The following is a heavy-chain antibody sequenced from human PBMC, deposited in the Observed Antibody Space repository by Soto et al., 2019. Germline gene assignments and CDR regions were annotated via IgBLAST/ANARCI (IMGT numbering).Heavy chain of an antibody. D-gene: IGHD3-22*01. V-gene: IGHV3-23*01. Sequence: PGGSLRLSCAASGITFSSYAMSWVRQAPGKGLEWVSATTGSGAGTYYADSVKGRFTISRDNSKNTLYLQMNSLRAEDTAVYYCAKDGYHYDSGDYLVWGQGTLVTVSS. CDR1: GITFSSYA. CDR2: TTGSGAGT. J-gene: IGHJ4*02. CDR3: AKDGYHYDSGDYLV.